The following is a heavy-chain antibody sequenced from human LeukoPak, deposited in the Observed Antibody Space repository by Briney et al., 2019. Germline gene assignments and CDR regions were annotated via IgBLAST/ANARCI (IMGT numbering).Heavy chain of an antibody. V-gene: IGHV1-3*01. D-gene: IGHD6-13*01. Sequence: PWASVKVSCKVSGYTLTELSMHWVRQAPGQRLEWMGWINAGNGNTKYSQKFQGRVTITRDTSASTAYMELSSLRSEDTAVYYCASDYSYSSSWPAFDYWGQGTLVTVSS. CDR3: ASDYSYSSSWPAFDY. CDR1: GYTLTELS. CDR2: INAGNGNT. J-gene: IGHJ4*02.